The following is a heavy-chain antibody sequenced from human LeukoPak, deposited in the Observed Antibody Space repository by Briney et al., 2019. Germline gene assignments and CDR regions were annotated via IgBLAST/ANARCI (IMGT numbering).Heavy chain of an antibody. D-gene: IGHD3-3*01. CDR2: INPSGGST. CDR3: ARDGVVGLDY. V-gene: IGHV1-46*01. J-gene: IGHJ4*02. Sequence: AASVKVSCKVSGYTLTELSMHWVRQAPGQGLEWMGIINPSGGSTSYAQKFQGRVTMTRDTSTSTVYMELSSLRSEDTAVYYCARDGVVGLDYWGQGTLVTVSS. CDR1: GYTLTELS.